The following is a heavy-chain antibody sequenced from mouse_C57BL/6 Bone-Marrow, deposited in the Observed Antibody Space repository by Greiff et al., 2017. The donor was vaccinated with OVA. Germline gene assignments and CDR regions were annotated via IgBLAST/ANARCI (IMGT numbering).Heavy chain of an antibody. CDR1: GFAFSSYA. CDR3: ARDDDYDGTMDY. V-gene: IGHV5-4*01. D-gene: IGHD2-4*01. J-gene: IGHJ4*01. Sequence: EVQLVESGGGLVKPGGSLTLSCAASGFAFSSYAMSWVRQTPEKRLEWVAPLSDGGSYTYYPDNVKGRFTISRDKAKNNLYLQMSHLKSEDTAMYDYARDDDYDGTMDYWGQGTSVTVSS. CDR2: LSDGGSYT.